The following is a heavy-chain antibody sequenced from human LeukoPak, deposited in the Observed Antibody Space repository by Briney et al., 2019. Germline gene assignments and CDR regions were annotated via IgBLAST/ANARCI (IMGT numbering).Heavy chain of an antibody. CDR2: INPNSGGT. J-gene: IGHJ4*02. CDR3: AREGGFGELSFDY. CDR1: GYAFTGYY. Sequence: ASVKVSCKASGYAFTGYYMHWVRQAPGQGLEWMGRINPNSGGTNYAQKFQGRVTMTRDTSISTAYMELSRLRSDDTAVYYCAREGGFGELSFDYWGQGTLVAVSS. D-gene: IGHD3-10*01. V-gene: IGHV1-2*06.